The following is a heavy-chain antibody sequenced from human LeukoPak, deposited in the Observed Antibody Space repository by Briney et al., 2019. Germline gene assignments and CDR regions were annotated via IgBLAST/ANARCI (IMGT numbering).Heavy chain of an antibody. D-gene: IGHD2-2*02. CDR1: GYTLTELS. CDR3: ATDSPTVVVPAAIGEPYY. Sequence: ASVKVSCKVSGYTLTELSMHWVRQAPGKGLEWMGGFDPEDGETIYAQKFQGRVTMTEDTSTDTAYMELSSLRSEDTAVYYCATDSPTVVVPAAIGEPYYWGQGTLVTVSS. J-gene: IGHJ4*02. V-gene: IGHV1-24*01. CDR2: FDPEDGET.